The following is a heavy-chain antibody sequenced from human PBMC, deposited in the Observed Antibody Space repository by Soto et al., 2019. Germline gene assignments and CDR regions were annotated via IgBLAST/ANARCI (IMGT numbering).Heavy chain of an antibody. CDR2: IYPGDSDT. CDR1: GYSFTSYW. D-gene: IGHD6-19*01. CDR3: ARPREAGKNYYGVDV. V-gene: IGHV5-51*01. Sequence: EVQLVQSGAEVKKPGESLKISCKGVGYSFTSYWIGWVRQMPGKGLEWMGIIYPGDSDTRYSPSFQGQVTISADKSISTAYLQWSSLKASDTAMYYCARPREAGKNYYGVDVWGQGTTVTVSS. J-gene: IGHJ6*02.